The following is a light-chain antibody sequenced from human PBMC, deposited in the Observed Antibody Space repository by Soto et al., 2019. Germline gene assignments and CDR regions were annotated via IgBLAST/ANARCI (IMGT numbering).Light chain of an antibody. CDR1: SSEVGGYNY. J-gene: IGLJ1*01. V-gene: IGLV2-14*01. Sequence: QSALTQPASVSGSPGQSITISCTGTSSEVGGYNYVSWYQQHPGKAPKFMIYDVSNRPSGVSNRFSGSKSGNTASLTISGLQAEDEADYDCSSYTTSNTRQIVFGTGTKLTVL. CDR3: SSYTTSNTRQIV. CDR2: DVS.